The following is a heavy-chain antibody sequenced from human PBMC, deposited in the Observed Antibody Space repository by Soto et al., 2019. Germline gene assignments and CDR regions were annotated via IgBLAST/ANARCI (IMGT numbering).Heavy chain of an antibody. D-gene: IGHD2-15*01. CDR3: ASERDIVVVVAPLDY. J-gene: IGHJ4*02. CDR1: GFTFSSYG. CDR2: ISYDGSNK. Sequence: QVQLVESGGGVVQPGRSLRLSCAASGFTFSSYGMHWVRQAPGKGLEWVAVISYDGSNKYYADSVKGRFTISRDNSKNPLYLQMNSLRAEDTAVYDCASERDIVVVVAPLDYWGQGTLVTVSS. V-gene: IGHV3-30*03.